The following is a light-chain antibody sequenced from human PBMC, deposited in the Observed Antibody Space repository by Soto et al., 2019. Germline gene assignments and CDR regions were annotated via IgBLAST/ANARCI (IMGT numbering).Light chain of an antibody. J-gene: IGLJ2*01. Sequence: QSALTQPASVSGSPGQSIAISCTGTSSDVVTYKYVSWYQQHPGKAAKLMIYEVSIRPSGVSDRFSGSKSGNTASLTISGLRPDDEASYYCCSYAYSTTRVVFGGGTKLTVL. CDR2: EVS. V-gene: IGLV2-14*01. CDR3: CSYAYSTTRVV. CDR1: SSDVVTYKY.